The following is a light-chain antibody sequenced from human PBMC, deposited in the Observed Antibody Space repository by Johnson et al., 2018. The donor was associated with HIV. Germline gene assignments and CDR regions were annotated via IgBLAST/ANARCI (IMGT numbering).Light chain of an antibody. V-gene: IGLV1-51*02. J-gene: IGLJ1*01. Sequence: IGNNYVSWYQQLPGTAPKLLVYENNKRPSGIPDRFSGSKSGTSATLDITGLQSGDEADYYCGTWDSSLSAYVFGNGTKVTVL. CDR3: GTWDSSLSAYV. CDR2: ENN. CDR1: IGNNY.